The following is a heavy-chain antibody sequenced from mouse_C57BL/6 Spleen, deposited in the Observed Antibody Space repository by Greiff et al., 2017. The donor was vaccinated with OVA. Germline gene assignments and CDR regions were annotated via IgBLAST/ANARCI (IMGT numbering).Heavy chain of an antibody. CDR3: ARYLYYDYDGSFYAMDY. V-gene: IGHV2-9-1*01. D-gene: IGHD2-4*01. J-gene: IGHJ4*01. CDR2: IWTGGGT. Sequence: VQVVESGPGLVAPSQSLSITFTVSGFSLTSYAISWVRQPPGKGLEWLGVIWTGGGTNYNSALKSRLSISKDNSKSQVFLKMNSLQTDDTARYYCARYLYYDYDGSFYAMDYWGQGTSVTVSS. CDR1: GFSLTSYA.